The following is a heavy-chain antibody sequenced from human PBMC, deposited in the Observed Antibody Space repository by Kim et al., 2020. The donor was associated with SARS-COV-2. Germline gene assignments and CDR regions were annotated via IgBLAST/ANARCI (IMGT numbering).Heavy chain of an antibody. J-gene: IGHJ4*02. CDR3: ARVTPSLRYFDTG. Sequence: ASVKVSCKASGYTFTSYAMHWVRQAPGQRLEWMGWINAGNGNTKYSQKFQGRVTITRDTSASTAYMELSSLRSEDTAVYYCARVTPSLRYFDTGWGQGTLVTVSS. CDR2: INAGNGNT. D-gene: IGHD3-9*01. V-gene: IGHV1-3*01. CDR1: GYTFTSYA.